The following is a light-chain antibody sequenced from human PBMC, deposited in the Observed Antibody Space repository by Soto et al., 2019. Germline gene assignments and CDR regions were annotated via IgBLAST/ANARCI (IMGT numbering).Light chain of an antibody. CDR1: SSDVGFYNY. CDR3: SSYTRSTTRV. J-gene: IGLJ3*02. CDR2: EVS. Sequence: QSALTQPASVSGSPGQSITISCTGTSSDVGFYNYVSWYQQHPGTAPKLLIYEVSNRPSGVSNRFSGSKSGNTASLTISGLQAEDEADYHCSSYTRSTTRVFGGGTKLTVL. V-gene: IGLV2-14*01.